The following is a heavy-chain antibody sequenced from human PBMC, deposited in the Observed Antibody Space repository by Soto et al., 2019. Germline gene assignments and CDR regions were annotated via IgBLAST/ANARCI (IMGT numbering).Heavy chain of an antibody. CDR3: AKESTLFGVLISPLDY. D-gene: IGHD3-3*01. J-gene: IGHJ4*02. CDR2: ISYDGSNK. CDR1: GFTFSSYG. V-gene: IGHV3-30*18. Sequence: QVQLVESGGGVVQPGRSLRLSCAASGFTFSSYGMHWVRQAPGKGLEWVAVISYDGSNKYYADSVKGRFTISRDNSKNSLYLQMNSLRAEDTAVYYCAKESTLFGVLISPLDYWGQGTLVTVSS.